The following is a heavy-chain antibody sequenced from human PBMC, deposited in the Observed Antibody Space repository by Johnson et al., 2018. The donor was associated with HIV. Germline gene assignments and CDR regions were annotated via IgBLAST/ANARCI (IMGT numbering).Heavy chain of an antibody. Sequence: QVQLVESGGGLVKPGGSLRLSCAVSGFKFSDFYMTWIRQVPGKGLECVAYISSSGAGIYYADSVRGRFTISRYNAKNSLFLQMNSLSAEDTAIYYCARDPPGRAFDVWGLGTTVTVSS. CDR1: GFKFSDFY. CDR3: ARDPPGRAFDV. CDR2: ISSSGAGI. V-gene: IGHV3-11*04. J-gene: IGHJ3*01.